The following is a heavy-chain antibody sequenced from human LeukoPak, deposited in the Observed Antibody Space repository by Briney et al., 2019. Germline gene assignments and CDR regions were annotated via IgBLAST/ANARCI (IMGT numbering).Heavy chain of an antibody. CDR2: IYIGGST. Sequence: PGGSLRLSCAASGFSVSGNYMNWVRQAPGKGLEWVSVIYIGGSTYYADSVKGRFTISRDNAKNSLYLQMNSLRAEDTAVYYCARDSGRFGELYFDYWGQGTLVTVSS. CDR3: ARDSGRFGELYFDY. CDR1: GFSVSGNY. V-gene: IGHV3-66*01. D-gene: IGHD3-10*01. J-gene: IGHJ4*02.